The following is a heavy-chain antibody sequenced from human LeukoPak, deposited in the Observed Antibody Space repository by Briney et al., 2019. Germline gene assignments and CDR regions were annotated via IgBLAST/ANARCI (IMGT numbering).Heavy chain of an antibody. CDR1: GFTFSSYG. CDR3: AREDIAVAGVGFDY. CDR2: ISYDGSNK. D-gene: IGHD6-19*01. Sequence: PGGSLRLSCAASGFTFSSYGMHWVRQAPGKGLEWVAVISYDGSNKYYADSVKGRFTISRDNSKNTLYLQMNSLRAEDTAVYYCAREDIAVAGVGFDYWGQGTLVTVSS. J-gene: IGHJ4*02. V-gene: IGHV3-30*03.